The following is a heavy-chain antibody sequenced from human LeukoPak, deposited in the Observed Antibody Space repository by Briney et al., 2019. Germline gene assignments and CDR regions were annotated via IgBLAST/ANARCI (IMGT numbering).Heavy chain of an antibody. J-gene: IGHJ4*02. D-gene: IGHD1-1*01. Sequence: SQTLSLTCAISGDSFSSNSAAWHWLRQSPSRGLEWLGRTYYRSKWYNDYAVSVKSLITINPDTSKNQFSLQLNSVTPEDTAVYYCARWGILEPGYYFDYWGQGTLVTVSS. CDR3: ARWGILEPGYYFDY. CDR2: TYYRSKWYN. V-gene: IGHV6-1*01. CDR1: GDSFSSNSAA.